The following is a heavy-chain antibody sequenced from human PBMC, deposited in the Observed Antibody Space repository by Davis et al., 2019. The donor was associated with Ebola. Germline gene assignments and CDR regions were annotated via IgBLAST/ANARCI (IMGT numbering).Heavy chain of an antibody. Sequence: GESLKISCAASGFTFSSYWMSWVRQAPGKGLEWVANIKQDGSKKYYVDSVKGRFTISRDNAKNSLYLQMNSLRAEDTAVYYCARATVTPYYYYYGMDVWGQGTTVTVSS. CDR2: IKQDGSKK. D-gene: IGHD4-11*01. CDR1: GFTFSSYW. J-gene: IGHJ6*02. V-gene: IGHV3-7*03. CDR3: ARATVTPYYYYYGMDV.